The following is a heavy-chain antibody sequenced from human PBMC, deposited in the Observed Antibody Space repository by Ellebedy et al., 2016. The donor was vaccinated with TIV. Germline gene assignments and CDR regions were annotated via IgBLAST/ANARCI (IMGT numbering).Heavy chain of an antibody. V-gene: IGHV3-30*03. CDR1: GFTFSSYG. J-gene: IGHJ6*02. CDR2: ISYDGSNK. CDR3: ARPNPGGCSGGSCYSYYYYGMDV. D-gene: IGHD2-15*01. Sequence: GGSLRLXXAASGFTFSSYGMHWVRQAPGKGLEWVAVISYDGSNKYYADSVKGRFTISRDNSKNTLYLQMNSLRAEDTAVYYCARPNPGGCSGGSCYSYYYYGMDVWGQGTTVTVSS.